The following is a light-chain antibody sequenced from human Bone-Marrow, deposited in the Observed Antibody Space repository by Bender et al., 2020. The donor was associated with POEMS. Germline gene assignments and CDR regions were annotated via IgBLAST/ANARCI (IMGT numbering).Light chain of an antibody. CDR1: SSDVGSYNL. V-gene: IGLV2-23*02. CDR2: EVN. Sequence: QSALTQPASVSGSPGQSITISCTGTSSDVGSYNLVSWYQQHPGKAPKLMIYEVNKRPSGVSDRFSGSKSGNTASLTVSGLQTEDESVYYCSSYAVSRTVLVGGGTKLAV. CDR3: SSYAVSRTVL. J-gene: IGLJ2*01.